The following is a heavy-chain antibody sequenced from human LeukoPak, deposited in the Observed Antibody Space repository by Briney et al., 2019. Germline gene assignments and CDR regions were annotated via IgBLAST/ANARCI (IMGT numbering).Heavy chain of an antibody. J-gene: IGHJ4*02. Sequence: SETLSLTCTVSGGSIRSYHWSWIRQPAGKGLEWIGFIYTSGSTKDNPSLKSRVTMSVDTSKNQVSLRLSSVTAADTAVYYCGRDTSTAIDYWGRGTLVTVSS. V-gene: IGHV4-4*07. CDR1: GGSIRSYH. CDR3: GRDTSTAIDY. CDR2: IYTSGST. D-gene: IGHD5-18*01.